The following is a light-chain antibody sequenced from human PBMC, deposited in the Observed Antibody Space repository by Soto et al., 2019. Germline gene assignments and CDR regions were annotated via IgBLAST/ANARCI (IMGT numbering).Light chain of an antibody. CDR3: CSYAGSSNWV. J-gene: IGLJ3*02. Sequence: QSALTQPAPVSGSPGQSITISCTGTSSDVGSYNLVSWYQQHPGKAPKLMIYEGSKRPSGVSNRFSGSKSGNTASLTISGLQAEDEADYYCCSYAGSSNWVSGGGTKLTVL. CDR2: EGS. CDR1: SSDVGSYNL. V-gene: IGLV2-23*01.